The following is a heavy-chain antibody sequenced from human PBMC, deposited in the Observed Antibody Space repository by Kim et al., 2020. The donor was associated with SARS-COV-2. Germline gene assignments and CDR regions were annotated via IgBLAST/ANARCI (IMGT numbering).Heavy chain of an antibody. CDR2: TRNKANSYTT. V-gene: IGHV3-72*01. CDR3: ARDDSSGCYFDY. CDR1: GFTFSDHY. Sequence: GGSLRLSCAASGFTFSDHYMDWVRQAPGKGLEWVGRTRNKANSYTTEYAASVKGRFTISRDDSKNSLYLQMNSLKTEDTAVYYCARDDSSGCYFDYWGQGTLVTVSS. J-gene: IGHJ4*02. D-gene: IGHD6-19*01.